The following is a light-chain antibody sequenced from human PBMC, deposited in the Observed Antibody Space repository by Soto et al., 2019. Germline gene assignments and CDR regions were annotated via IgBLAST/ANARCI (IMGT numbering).Light chain of an antibody. CDR1: QSVNNY. Sequence: EVVLTQAPATLSLSPGDGATLSCRASQSVNNYLAWYQQKPGRAPRLPIYDTSNRATDIPARFSGSGSGTDFTLTISSVEPEDSALYYCQQYANLITFGHGTRLEIK. CDR3: QQYANLIT. V-gene: IGKV3-11*01. J-gene: IGKJ5*01. CDR2: DTS.